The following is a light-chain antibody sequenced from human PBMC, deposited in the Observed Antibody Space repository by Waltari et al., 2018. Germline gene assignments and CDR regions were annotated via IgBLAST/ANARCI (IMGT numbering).Light chain of an antibody. V-gene: IGLV2-14*03. Sequence: QSALTQPASVSGSPGQSITIPCTGTSSDIGGYNYVSCYQQHPGKAPKVIIYEVSKRPSGVSQRFSGSKSGNTASLTISGLQADDEADYYCGSYTNSSSLDVVFGGGTELTVL. J-gene: IGLJ3*02. CDR2: EVS. CDR3: GSYTNSSSLDVV. CDR1: SSDIGGYNY.